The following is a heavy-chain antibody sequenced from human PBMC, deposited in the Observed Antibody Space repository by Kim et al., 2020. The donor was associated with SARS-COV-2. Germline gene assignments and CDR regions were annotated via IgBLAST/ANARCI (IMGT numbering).Heavy chain of an antibody. Sequence: SETLSLTCTVSGDSTSSGGYYWTWIRQHPGKGLVWIGYYYSSRSTYYSPSLKSRITISVDTSKDRFSLKLSSVTAADTAVYYCARADGYSFDFWGQGTLVTVSS. J-gene: IGHJ4*02. D-gene: IGHD2-21*01. V-gene: IGHV4-31*03. CDR3: ARADGYSFDF. CDR2: YYSSRST. CDR1: GDSTSSGGYY.